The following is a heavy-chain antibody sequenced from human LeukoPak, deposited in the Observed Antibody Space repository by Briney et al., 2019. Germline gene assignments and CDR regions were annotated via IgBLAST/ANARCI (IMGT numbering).Heavy chain of an antibody. J-gene: IGHJ5*02. D-gene: IGHD4-17*01. CDR3: AKTSKSYGDNWFDP. CDR1: GFTFSSYG. CDR2: ISYDGSNK. V-gene: IGHV3-30*18. Sequence: PGRSLRLSCAASGFTFSSYGMHWVRQAPGKGLEWVAVISYDGSNKYYADSVKGRFTISRDNSKNTLYLQMNSLRAEDTAVYYCAKTSKSYGDNWFDPWGQGTLVTVSS.